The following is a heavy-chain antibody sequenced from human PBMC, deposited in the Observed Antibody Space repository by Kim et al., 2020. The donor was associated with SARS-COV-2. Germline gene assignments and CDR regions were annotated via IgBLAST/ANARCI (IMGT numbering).Heavy chain of an antibody. D-gene: IGHD3-22*01. Sequence: SETLSLTCTVSGGSISSSSYYWGWIRQPPGKGLEWIGSIYYSGSTYYNPSLKSRVTISVDTSKNQFSLKLSSVTAADTAVYYCARREYYYDSSGYLADAFDIWGQGTMVTVSS. CDR3: ARREYYYDSSGYLADAFDI. CDR1: GGSISSSSYY. V-gene: IGHV4-39*01. CDR2: IYYSGST. J-gene: IGHJ3*02.